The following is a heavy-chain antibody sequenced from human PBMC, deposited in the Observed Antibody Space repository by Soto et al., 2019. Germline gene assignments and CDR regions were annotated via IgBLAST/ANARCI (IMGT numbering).Heavy chain of an antibody. J-gene: IGHJ6*02. CDR3: ARDGTTVTSESRRYYYYGMDV. V-gene: IGHV3-33*01. CDR1: GFTFSSYG. D-gene: IGHD4-17*01. CDR2: IWYDGSNK. Sequence: GGSLRLSCAASGFTFSSYGMHWVRQAPGKGLEWVAVIWYDGSNKYYADSVKGRFTISRDNSKNTLYLQMNSLRAEDTAVYYCARDGTTVTSESRRYYYYGMDVWGQGTTVTVSS.